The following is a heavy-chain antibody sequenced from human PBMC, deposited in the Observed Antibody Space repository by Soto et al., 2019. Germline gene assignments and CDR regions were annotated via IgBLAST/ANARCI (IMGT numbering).Heavy chain of an antibody. CDR2: IKRDGSEK. J-gene: IGHJ4*02. CDR1: GFMFGSYW. V-gene: IGHV3-7*03. CDR3: ARVRATDYAIDY. D-gene: IGHD4-17*01. Sequence: EVQLVESGGGLVQPGGSLRLSCTASGFMFGSYWMTWVRHVPGKGLQWVANIKRDGSEKYYVDFVKGRFTISRDNADNSVFLDMNNLRVDDTATYYCARVRATDYAIDYWGQGALVTVSS.